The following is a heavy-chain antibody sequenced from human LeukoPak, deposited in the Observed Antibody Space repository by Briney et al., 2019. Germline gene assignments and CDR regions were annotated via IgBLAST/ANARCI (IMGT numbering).Heavy chain of an antibody. J-gene: IGHJ6*03. Sequence: GGSLRLSSAATGFTFSSYGMPWVRKAPGKGLEWVAFIRYDGSNKYYTDSVKGRFTISRDNSKNTLYLQMNSLRAEDTAVYYCAKGRGWEASYYYYYMDVWGKGTTVTISS. CDR3: AKGRGWEASYYYYYMDV. CDR2: IRYDGSNK. D-gene: IGHD1-26*01. V-gene: IGHV3-30*02. CDR1: GFTFSSYG.